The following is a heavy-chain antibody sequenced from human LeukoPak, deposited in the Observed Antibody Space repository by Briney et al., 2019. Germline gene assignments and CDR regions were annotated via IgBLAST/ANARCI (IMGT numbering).Heavy chain of an antibody. D-gene: IGHD3-9*01. Sequence: PGRSLRLSCAASGFTFDDYVMHWVRQAPGKGLEWVSGISWNSGSIGYADSVKGRFTISRDNAKNSLYLQMNSLRAEDTALYYCAKDMSLYDTYFYFDYWGQGTLVTVSS. CDR1: GFTFDDYV. V-gene: IGHV3-9*01. J-gene: IGHJ4*02. CDR3: AKDMSLYDTYFYFDY. CDR2: ISWNSGSI.